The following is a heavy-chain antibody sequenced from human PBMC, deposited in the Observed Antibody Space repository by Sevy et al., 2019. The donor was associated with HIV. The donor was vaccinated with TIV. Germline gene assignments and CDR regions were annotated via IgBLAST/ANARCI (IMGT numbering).Heavy chain of an antibody. D-gene: IGHD3-22*01. CDR1: DFTFSDYD. CDR3: ARAVDYYDSGGLYY. Sequence: GGSLRLSCAASDFTFSDYDMNWVRQAPGKGLEWVSFISSRSSYIYYADSLKGRVTISRDNAYNSLFLQMHSLRAEDTAVYYCARAVDYYDSGGLYYWGRGALVTVSS. V-gene: IGHV3-21*05. J-gene: IGHJ4*02. CDR2: ISSRSSYI.